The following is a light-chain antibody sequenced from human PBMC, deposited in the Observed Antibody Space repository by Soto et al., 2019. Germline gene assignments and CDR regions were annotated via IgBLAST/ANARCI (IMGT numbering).Light chain of an antibody. CDR3: QVPAIHRNR. J-gene: IGKJ4*01. Sequence: QLSHHKTSLSASVGNRVTITCRASQGIIIFLAWYQQKPGKAPNLLIYASSTLQSGVPTRFSGSRSETHFTLTIFILQAEDGTRCYSQVPAIHRNRFDGGT. CDR2: ASS. CDR1: QGIIIF. V-gene: IGKV1-9*01.